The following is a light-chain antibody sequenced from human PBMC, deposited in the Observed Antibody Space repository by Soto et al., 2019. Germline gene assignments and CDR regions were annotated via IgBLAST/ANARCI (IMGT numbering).Light chain of an antibody. Sequence: QITQSPSSLSASVRDRVTITCRASHSISSWLAWYQQKPGKAPKLLIYDASSLESGVPSRFSGSGSGTEFTLTINSLQSEDFALYYCQPYNNRPLTFGGGTNLDI. CDR1: HSISSW. CDR2: DAS. J-gene: IGKJ4*01. V-gene: IGKV1-5*01. CDR3: QPYNNRPLT.